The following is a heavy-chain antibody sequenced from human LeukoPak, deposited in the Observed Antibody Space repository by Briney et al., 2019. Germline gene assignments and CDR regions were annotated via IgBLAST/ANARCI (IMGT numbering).Heavy chain of an antibody. V-gene: IGHV3-74*01. CDR3: ARPQMSSSSAAALGY. Sequence: GGSLRLSCAASGFTFSNYWMHWVRQAPGKGLVWVSRIKGDGSHTIYADSVKGRFTISRDNAKNSLYLQMNGLRAEDTAVYYCARPQMSSSSAAALGYWGRGTLVTVSS. CDR2: IKGDGSHT. J-gene: IGHJ4*02. CDR1: GFTFSNYW. D-gene: IGHD6-6*01.